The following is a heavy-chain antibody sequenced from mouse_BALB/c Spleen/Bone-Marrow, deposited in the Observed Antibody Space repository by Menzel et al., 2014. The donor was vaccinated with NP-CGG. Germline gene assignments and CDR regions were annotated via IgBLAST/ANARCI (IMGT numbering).Heavy chain of an antibody. V-gene: IGHV1-62-2*01. D-gene: IGHD1-1*02. J-gene: IGHJ2*01. CDR3: ARHEGGGYFDY. CDR2: FYPGRGSI. CDR1: GYTFTEYI. Sequence: SGAGLVQPGESVKLSCKASGYTFTEYIIHWVKQRSGQGIEWIGWFYPGRGSIKYNEKCKDKATVKEDKSSSEGKRENSRLTAEDSAVYFCARHEGGGYFDYWGQGTTLTVSS.